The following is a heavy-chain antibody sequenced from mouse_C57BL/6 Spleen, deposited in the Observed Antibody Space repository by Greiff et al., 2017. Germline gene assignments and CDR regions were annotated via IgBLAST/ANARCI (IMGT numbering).Heavy chain of an antibody. J-gene: IGHJ2*01. CDR2: INPSNGGT. Sequence: QVQLQQPGTELVKPGASVKLSCKASGYTFTSYWMHWVKQRPGQGLEWIGNINPSNGGTNYNEKFKSKATLTVDKSSSTAYMQLSSLTSEDSAVYYWVSQIYYDYDARYYFDDWGQGTTLTVSS. CDR1: GYTFTSYW. CDR3: VSQIYYDYDARYYFDD. D-gene: IGHD2-4*01. V-gene: IGHV1-53*01.